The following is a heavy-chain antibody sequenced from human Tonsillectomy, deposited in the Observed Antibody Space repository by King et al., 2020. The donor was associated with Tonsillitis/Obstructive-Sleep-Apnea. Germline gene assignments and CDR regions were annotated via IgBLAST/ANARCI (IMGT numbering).Heavy chain of an antibody. CDR1: GFTFSSYA. D-gene: IGHD3-3*01. V-gene: IGHV3-30*04. CDR3: ARDGTADYDFWSARDYYYYMDV. Sequence: QLVQSGGGVVQPGRSLRLSCAASGFTFSSYAMHWVRQAPGKGLEWVAVISYDGSNKYYADSVKGRFTIPRDNSKNTLYLQMNSLRAEDTAVYYCARDGTADYDFWSARDYYYYMDVWGKGTTVTVSS. CDR2: ISYDGSNK. J-gene: IGHJ6*03.